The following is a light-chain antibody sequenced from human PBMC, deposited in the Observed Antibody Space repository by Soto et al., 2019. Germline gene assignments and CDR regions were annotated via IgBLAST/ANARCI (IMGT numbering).Light chain of an antibody. J-gene: IGKJ4*01. CDR3: QQYGSSTQRVT. Sequence: EIVLTQSPGTLSLSPGERATLSCRASQSVSSSYLAWYQQKPGQAPRLLIYGESSRATGIPDRFSGSGSGTDFTLTISRLEPEDFAVYYCQQYGSSTQRVTFGGATKVEIK. CDR1: QSVSSSY. CDR2: GES. V-gene: IGKV3-20*01.